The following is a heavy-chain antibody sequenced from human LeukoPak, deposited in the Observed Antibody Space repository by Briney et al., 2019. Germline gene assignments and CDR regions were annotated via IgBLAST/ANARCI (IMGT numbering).Heavy chain of an antibody. Sequence: ASVKVSCKPSGYTFTSYGISWVRQAPGQGLEWMGWISAYNGNTNYAQKLQGRVTMTTDTSTSTAYMELRSLRSDDTAVYYCARDLGLVVPAAISDYWGQGTLVTVSS. CDR2: ISAYNGNT. D-gene: IGHD2-2*01. V-gene: IGHV1-18*04. CDR3: ARDLGLVVPAAISDY. CDR1: GYTFTSYG. J-gene: IGHJ4*02.